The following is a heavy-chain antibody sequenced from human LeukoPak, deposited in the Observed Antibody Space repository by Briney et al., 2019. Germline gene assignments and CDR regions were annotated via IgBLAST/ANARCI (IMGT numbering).Heavy chain of an antibody. D-gene: IGHD3-10*01. Sequence: ASVKLACTGSGYCFTASSMGCSRQGPGQGLEWMGRINPNSGDTKYARNFEGRVTMTRDTSIDTAYMDLSSLRSDDTAVYYCARVGFERPRSSITVVRGVIRPNAFDLWGQGTMVTVSS. V-gene: IGHV1-2*02. J-gene: IGHJ3*01. CDR3: ARVGFERPRSSITVVRGVIRPNAFDL. CDR2: INPNSGDT. CDR1: GYCFTASS.